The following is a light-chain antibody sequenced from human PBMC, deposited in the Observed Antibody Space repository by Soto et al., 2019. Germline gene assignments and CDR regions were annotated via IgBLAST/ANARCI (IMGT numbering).Light chain of an antibody. Sequence: QSALTQPSSASGSPGQSVTISCTGTSSDVGGYNFVSWYQQHPGKAPKLMIYEVFKRPSGVPDRFSGSKSGNTASLTVSGLQAEDEADYYCSSYAGSNNVYVFGTGTKLTVL. CDR2: EVF. V-gene: IGLV2-8*01. J-gene: IGLJ1*01. CDR1: SSDVGGYNF. CDR3: SSYAGSNNVYV.